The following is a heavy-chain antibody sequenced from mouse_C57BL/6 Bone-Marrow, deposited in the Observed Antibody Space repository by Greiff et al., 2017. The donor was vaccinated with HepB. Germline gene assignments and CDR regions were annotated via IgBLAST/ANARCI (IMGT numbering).Heavy chain of an antibody. D-gene: IGHD2-5*01. V-gene: IGHV5-17*01. CDR2: ISSGSSTI. J-gene: IGHJ4*01. CDR1: GFTFSDYG. CDR3: ARGYYSNDYAMDY. Sequence: EVKLVESGGGLVKPGGSLKLSCAASGFTFSDYGMHWVRQAPEKGLEWVAYISSGSSTIYYADTVKGRFTISRDNAKNTLFLQMTSLRSEDTAMYYCARGYYSNDYAMDYWGQGTSVTVSS.